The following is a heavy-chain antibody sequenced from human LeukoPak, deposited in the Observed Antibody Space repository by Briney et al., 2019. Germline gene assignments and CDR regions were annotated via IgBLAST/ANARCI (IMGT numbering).Heavy chain of an antibody. CDR3: ARDSIAVADDYYMDV. Sequence: ASVKVSCKASGYTFTSYFIHWVRQAPGQGLEWMGIINPSGGSTSYSQKFQGRVTMTRDMSTSTVYMELSSLRAEDTAVYYCARDSIAVADDYYMDVWGKGTTVTVSS. CDR2: INPSGGST. CDR1: GYTFTSYF. J-gene: IGHJ6*03. V-gene: IGHV1-46*01. D-gene: IGHD6-19*01.